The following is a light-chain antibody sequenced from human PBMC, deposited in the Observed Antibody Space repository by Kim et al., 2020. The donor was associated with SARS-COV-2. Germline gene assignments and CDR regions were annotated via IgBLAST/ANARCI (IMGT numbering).Light chain of an antibody. J-gene: IGLJ3*02. CDR3: QSADSSGTWV. V-gene: IGLV3-25*03. CDR2: KDS. Sequence: VSPGQTARITCSGDALPKQYAYWYQQKPGQAPVLVIYKDSERPSGIPERFSGSSSGTTVTLTISGVQAEDKADYYCQSADSSGTWVFGGGTQLTVL. CDR1: ALPKQY.